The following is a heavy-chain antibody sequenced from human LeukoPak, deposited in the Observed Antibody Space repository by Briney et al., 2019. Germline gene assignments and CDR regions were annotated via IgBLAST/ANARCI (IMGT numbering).Heavy chain of an antibody. CDR1: GYTFTGYH. Sequence: GASVKVSCKASGYTFTGYHMHWVRQAPGQGLEWMGWINPNNGGTNSAQKFQGRVTMTRDTSIGTAYMELNRLTYDDTAVYYCGRDRHWNQGNFDYWGQGTLVTVSS. CDR2: INPNNGGT. J-gene: IGHJ4*02. CDR3: GRDRHWNQGNFDY. D-gene: IGHD1-1*01. V-gene: IGHV1-2*02.